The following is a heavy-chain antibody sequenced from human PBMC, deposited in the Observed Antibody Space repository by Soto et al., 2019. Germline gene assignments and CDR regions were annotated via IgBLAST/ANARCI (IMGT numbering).Heavy chain of an antibody. CDR3: ARAIVDTAMAYYFDY. Sequence: PSETLSLTCTVSGGSISSGDYYWSWIRQPPGKGLEWIGYIYYSGSTYYNPSLKSRVTISVDTSKNQFSLKLSSVTAADTAVYYCARAIVDTAMAYYFDYWGQGTLVTVSS. D-gene: IGHD5-18*01. CDR2: IYYSGST. J-gene: IGHJ4*02. V-gene: IGHV4-30-4*01. CDR1: GGSISSGDYY.